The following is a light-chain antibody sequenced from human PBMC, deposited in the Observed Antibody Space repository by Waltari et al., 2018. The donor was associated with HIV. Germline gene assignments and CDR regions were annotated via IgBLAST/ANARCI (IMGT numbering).Light chain of an antibody. CDR3: SSYTSRNTLV. J-gene: IGLJ3*02. V-gene: IGLV2-14*01. CDR1: SSDAGGYNY. Sequence: QSALTQPASVSGSPGQSITISCTGTSSDAGGYNYLSWYHQYPGKVPQLMVYEVSNRPSGVSNRVSASKSGNTASLTISGLQAEDEAEYYCSSYTSRNTLVFGGGTKLTVL. CDR2: EVS.